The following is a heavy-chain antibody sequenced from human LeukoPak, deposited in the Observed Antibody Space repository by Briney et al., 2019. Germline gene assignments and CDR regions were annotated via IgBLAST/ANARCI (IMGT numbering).Heavy chain of an antibody. D-gene: IGHD3-22*01. CDR2: ISGSSSYT. Sequence: GGSLRLSCAASGLTFSDYYMIWIRQAPGKGLEWVSYISGSSSYTGYADSVKGRFTISRDNAKNSLFLQMNSLGAEDTAVYYCASRRSGYHVDYWGQGTQVTVSS. J-gene: IGHJ4*02. V-gene: IGHV3-11*03. CDR1: GLTFSDYY. CDR3: ASRRSGYHVDY.